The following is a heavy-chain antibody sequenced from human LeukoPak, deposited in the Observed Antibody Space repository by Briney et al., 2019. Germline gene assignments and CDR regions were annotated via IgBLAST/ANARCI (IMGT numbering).Heavy chain of an antibody. V-gene: IGHV3-7*01. CDR3: ARASLSSLLTFDY. Sequence: GGSLRLTCAASGFTSSSYWMNWVRQAPGKGLEWVAIIKQDGSQKYYVDSVKGRFTISTDTAKNSLYLLMNSLRAEDTAVYYCARASLSSLLTFDYWGQGTLVTVSS. CDR1: GFTSSSYW. CDR2: IKQDGSQK. D-gene: IGHD2-15*01. J-gene: IGHJ4*02.